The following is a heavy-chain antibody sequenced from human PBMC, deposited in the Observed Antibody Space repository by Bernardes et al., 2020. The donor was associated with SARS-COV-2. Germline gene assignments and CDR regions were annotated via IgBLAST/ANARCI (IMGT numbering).Heavy chain of an antibody. CDR1: GGSISSGSYY. CDR2: IYTSGST. V-gene: IGHV4-61*02. CDR3: AGGGLLWFGELWGFNV. D-gene: IGHD3-10*01. Sequence: SETLSLTCTVSGGSISSGSYYWSWIRQPAGKGLEWTGRIYTSGSTNYNPSLKSRVTISVDTSKNQFSLKLSSVTAADPAVYYCAGGGLLWFGELWGFNVWGQGTTVTVSS. J-gene: IGHJ6*02.